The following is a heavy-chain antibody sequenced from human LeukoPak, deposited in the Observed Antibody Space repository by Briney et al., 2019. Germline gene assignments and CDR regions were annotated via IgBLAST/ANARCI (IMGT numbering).Heavy chain of an antibody. D-gene: IGHD6-13*01. CDR2: MYYSGSS. V-gene: IGHV4-39*07. Sequence: SETLSLTCTVAGGSISSSSYYWGWIRQPPGKGLEWIGSMYYSGSSYYNPSLKSRVTISVDTSKNQFSLKLSSVTAEDTAVYYCARELSSSSYYYYYYGMDVWGQGTTVTVSS. J-gene: IGHJ6*02. CDR1: GGSISSSSYY. CDR3: ARELSSSSYYYYYYGMDV.